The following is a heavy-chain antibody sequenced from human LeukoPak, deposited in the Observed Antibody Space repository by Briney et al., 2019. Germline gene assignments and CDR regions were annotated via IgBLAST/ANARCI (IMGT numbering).Heavy chain of an antibody. D-gene: IGHD2-21*02. CDR1: GGSIISSRDH. Sequence: SETLSLTCSVSGGSIISSRDHWDWIRQPPGKGLEWIASVHYSGTAYYNPSLRSRVTISVDTSKNQFSLKVTAVTAADTAAYYCARRLHYYDYWGQGTLVSVSS. V-gene: IGHV4-39*01. CDR3: ARRLHYYDY. J-gene: IGHJ4*02. CDR2: VHYSGTA.